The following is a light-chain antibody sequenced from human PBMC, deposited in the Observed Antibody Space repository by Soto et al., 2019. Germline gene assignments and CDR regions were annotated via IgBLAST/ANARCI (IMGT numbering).Light chain of an antibody. CDR2: GAS. V-gene: IGKV3-20*01. CDR3: QQYGSSPLT. J-gene: IGKJ4*01. Sequence: EIVLTQSPGTLSLSPGERATLSCRASQSVTSSYLAWYQQKPGQAPRLLIYGASSRATGIPDRFSGSGSGTDSTLTISRLEPEDFAVYYCQQYGSSPLTFGGGTKVESK. CDR1: QSVTSSY.